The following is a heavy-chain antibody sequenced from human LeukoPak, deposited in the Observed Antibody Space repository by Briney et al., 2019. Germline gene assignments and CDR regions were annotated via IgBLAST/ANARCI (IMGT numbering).Heavy chain of an antibody. V-gene: IGHV3-30*18. Sequence: GGSLRLSCAASGFTFSSYGMHWVRQAPGKGLEWVAVISYDGSNKYYADSVKGRFTISRDNSKNTLYLQMNSLRAEDTAVYYCAKDQSSYLDYWGQGTLVTVSS. CDR1: GFTFSSYG. CDR2: ISYDGSNK. CDR3: AKDQSSYLDY. D-gene: IGHD6-6*01. J-gene: IGHJ4*02.